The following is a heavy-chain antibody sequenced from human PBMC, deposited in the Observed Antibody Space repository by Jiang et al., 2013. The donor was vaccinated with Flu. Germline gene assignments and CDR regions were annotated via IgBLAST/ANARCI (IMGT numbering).Heavy chain of an antibody. CDR2: IYYSGST. J-gene: IGHJ4*02. D-gene: IGHD3-10*01. CDR1: GGSISSSSYY. V-gene: IGHV4-39*01. Sequence: GLVKPSETLSLTCTVSGGSISSSSYYWGWIRQPPGKGLEWIGNIYYSGSTYYNPSLKSRVTISVDTSKNQFSLKLSSVTAADTAVYYCARCRYYGSGNKFDYWGQGTLVTVSS. CDR3: ARCRYYGSGNKFDY.